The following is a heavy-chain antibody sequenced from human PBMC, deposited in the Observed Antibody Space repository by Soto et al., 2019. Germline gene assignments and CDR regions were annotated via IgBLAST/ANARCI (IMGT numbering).Heavy chain of an antibody. V-gene: IGHV3-30*18. CDR2: ISYDGSNK. CDR3: AKGRSYYYYYGVDV. J-gene: IGHJ6*02. CDR1: GFTFSSYG. Sequence: PGGSLSLSCAASGFTFSSYGMHWVRRAPGKGLEWVAVISYDGSNKYYADSVKGRFTISRDNSKSTLYLQMNSLRAEDTALYYCAKGRSYYYYYGVDVWGQGTTVTVSS.